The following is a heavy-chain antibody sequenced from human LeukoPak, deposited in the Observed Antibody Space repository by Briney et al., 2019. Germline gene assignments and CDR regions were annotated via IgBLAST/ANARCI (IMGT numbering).Heavy chain of an antibody. V-gene: IGHV3-23*01. Sequence: PGGSLRLSCAASGFTFSTYPMAWIRQAPGKGPEWVSQISGGGRTTHYADSVKGRFTISRDNSKDTLYLQMNSLRAEDTAGYYCAKHKKALRGNAFWRAGDYWGPGTLVTVSS. D-gene: IGHD3-3*01. J-gene: IGHJ4*02. CDR3: AKHKKALRGNAFWRAGDY. CDR2: ISGGGRTT. CDR1: GFTFSTYP.